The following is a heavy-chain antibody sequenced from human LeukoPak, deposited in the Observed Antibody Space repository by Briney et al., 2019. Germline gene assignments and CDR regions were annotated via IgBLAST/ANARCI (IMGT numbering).Heavy chain of an antibody. Sequence: GGTARLSCAASGFIFSSYGMSWVRQAPGKGLEWVSAISGSGGSTYYADSVKGRFTISRDNSKNTLYLQMNNLRAEDTAVYYCAKTRGSGPFDYWGQGTLVTVSS. CDR2: ISGSGGST. CDR3: AKTRGSGPFDY. CDR1: GFIFSSYG. V-gene: IGHV3-23*01. J-gene: IGHJ4*02. D-gene: IGHD3-10*01.